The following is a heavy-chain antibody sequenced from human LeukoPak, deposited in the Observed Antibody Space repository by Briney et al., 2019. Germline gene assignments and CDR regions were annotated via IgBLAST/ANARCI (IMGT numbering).Heavy chain of an antibody. CDR2: ISSSGSTI. D-gene: IGHD1-26*01. J-gene: IGHJ4*02. Sequence: GGSLRLSCAASGFTLSSYEMNWVRQAPGKGLEWVSYISSSGSTIYYADSVKGRFTISRDNAKNSLYLQMNSLRADDTALYYCAREVVGATSEFDFWGQGTLVTVSS. V-gene: IGHV3-48*03. CDR3: AREVVGATSEFDF. CDR1: GFTLSSYE.